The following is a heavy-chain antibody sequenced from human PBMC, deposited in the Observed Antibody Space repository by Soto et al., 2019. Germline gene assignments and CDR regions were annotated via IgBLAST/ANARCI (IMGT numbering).Heavy chain of an antibody. CDR3: ARDRGPRGYSS. Sequence: PSETLSLTCTVSGGSISSGDYYWSWIRQPPGKGLEWIGYIYYSGSTYYNPSLKSRVTISVDTSKNQFSLKLSSVTAADTAVYYCARDRGPRGYSSWGQGTLVTVSS. V-gene: IGHV4-30-4*01. J-gene: IGHJ4*02. CDR2: IYYSGST. CDR1: GGSISSGDYY. D-gene: IGHD5-18*01.